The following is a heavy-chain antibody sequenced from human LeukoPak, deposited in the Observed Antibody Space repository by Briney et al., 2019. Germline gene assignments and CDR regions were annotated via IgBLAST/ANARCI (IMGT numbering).Heavy chain of an antibody. CDR3: ARGNYDYYDH. D-gene: IGHD1-7*01. J-gene: IGHJ4*02. CDR2: INHSGST. CDR1: GGSFSGYH. Sequence: SETLSLTCAVYGGSFSGYHWSWLRQPPGKGLEWIGEINHSGSTNYNPSLNSRVTISVDTSKNQFSLKVSSVTAADTAVYYCARGNYDYYDHWGQGTLVTVSS. V-gene: IGHV4-34*01.